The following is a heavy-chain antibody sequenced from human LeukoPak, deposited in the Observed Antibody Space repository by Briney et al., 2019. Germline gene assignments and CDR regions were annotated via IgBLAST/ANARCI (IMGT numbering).Heavy chain of an antibody. Sequence: GGSLSLSCAASGFTFSSYAMSWVRQAPGKGLEWVSAISGSGGSTYYADSVKGRFTISRDNSKNTLYLQMNSLRAEDTAVYYCARMKWLAGEFDPWGQGTLVTVSS. V-gene: IGHV3-23*01. CDR1: GFTFSSYA. D-gene: IGHD5-12*01. J-gene: IGHJ5*02. CDR2: ISGSGGST. CDR3: ARMKWLAGEFDP.